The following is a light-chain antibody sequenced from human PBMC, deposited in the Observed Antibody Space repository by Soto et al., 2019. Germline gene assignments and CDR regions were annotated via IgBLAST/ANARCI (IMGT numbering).Light chain of an antibody. CDR3: SSYTSSTTLV. CDR2: DVG. Sequence: QSALTQPASVSGAPGQSITISCTGTSSDVGGCNYVSWYQQHPGKAPKLMIIDVGNRPSGVSNRFSGSKSGNTASLTISGLQAEDEADYYCSSYTSSTTLVFGGGTQLTVL. CDR1: SSDVGGCNY. V-gene: IGLV2-14*01. J-gene: IGLJ2*01.